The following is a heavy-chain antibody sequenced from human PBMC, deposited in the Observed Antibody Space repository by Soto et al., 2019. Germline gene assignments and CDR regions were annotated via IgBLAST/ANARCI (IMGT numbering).Heavy chain of an antibody. D-gene: IGHD3-9*01. CDR1: GFTFSTHT. J-gene: IGHJ4*02. Sequence: EVQLLESGGTLVQPGGSLRLSCVASGFTFSTHTMNWVRQAPGKGLEWVSRLTADSDDTSYADSIKGRFTISRDNSKNPLYLQMNSLRGEDTAIYYCAKGLGRASLDFWGQGALVTVSS. CDR3: AKGLGRASLDF. CDR2: LTADSDDT. V-gene: IGHV3-23*01.